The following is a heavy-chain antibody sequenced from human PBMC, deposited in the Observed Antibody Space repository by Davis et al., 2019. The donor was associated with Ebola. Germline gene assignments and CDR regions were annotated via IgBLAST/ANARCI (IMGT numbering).Heavy chain of an antibody. CDR1: GFTFSSYW. D-gene: IGHD6-13*01. V-gene: IGHV3-48*04. CDR3: AKDLAAPGMYYGMDV. Sequence: GESLKISCAASGFTFSSYWMSWVRQAPGKGLEWVSYISSSSSTIYYADSVKGRFTISRDNAKNSLYLQMNSLRAEDTALYYCAKDLAAPGMYYGMDVWGQGTTVTVSS. CDR2: ISSSSSTI. J-gene: IGHJ6*02.